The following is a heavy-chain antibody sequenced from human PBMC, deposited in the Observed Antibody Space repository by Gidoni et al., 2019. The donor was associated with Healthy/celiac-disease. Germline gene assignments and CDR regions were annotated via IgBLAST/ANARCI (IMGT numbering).Heavy chain of an antibody. Sequence: QVQLQQWGAGLLKPSETLSLTCAVYGGSFSGYYWSWIRQPPGKGLEWIGEINHSGSTNYNPSLKSRVTISVDTSKNQFSLKLSSVTAADTAVYYCARAPGWGYYDSSGYLPFDYWGQGTLVTVSS. D-gene: IGHD3-22*01. J-gene: IGHJ4*02. CDR1: GGSFSGYY. V-gene: IGHV4-34*01. CDR3: ARAPGWGYYDSSGYLPFDY. CDR2: INHSGST.